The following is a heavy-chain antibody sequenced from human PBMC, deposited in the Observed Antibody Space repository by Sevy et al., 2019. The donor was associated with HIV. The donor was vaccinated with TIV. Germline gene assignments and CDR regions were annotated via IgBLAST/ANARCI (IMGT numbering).Heavy chain of an antibody. J-gene: IGHJ6*02. V-gene: IGHV1-2*06. CDR1: GYTFTGYC. CDR3: ARESYYDFWSGYFNYYYGMDV. CDR2: INPNSGGT. Sequence: ASVKVSCKASGYTFTGYCMHWVRQAPGQGLEWMGRINPNSGGTNYAQKFQGRVTMTRDTSISTAYMELSRLRSDDTAVHYCARESYYDFWSGYFNYYYGMDVWGQGTTVTVSS. D-gene: IGHD3-3*01.